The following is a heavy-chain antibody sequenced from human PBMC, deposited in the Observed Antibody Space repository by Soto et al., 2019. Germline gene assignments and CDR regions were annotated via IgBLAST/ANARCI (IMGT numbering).Heavy chain of an antibody. CDR3: ARQAGGRHDAFDV. Sequence: QVQLVESGGDLGKPGGSLTLSCAASGFTFSKNYMTWVRQGPGKGLEWVSSISGSCSTIYYAASVKGGFTVSRDNANNSLHLQVNPLRAEDTALYFCARQAGGRHDAFDVWCLVTMVTVCS. J-gene: IGHJ3*01. CDR1: GFTFSKNY. V-gene: IGHV3-11*01. CDR2: ISGSCSTI.